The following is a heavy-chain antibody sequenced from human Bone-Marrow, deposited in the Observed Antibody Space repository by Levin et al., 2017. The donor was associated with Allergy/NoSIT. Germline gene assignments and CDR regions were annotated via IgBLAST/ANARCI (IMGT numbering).Heavy chain of an antibody. CDR3: VREIAVLGIGAYY. D-gene: IGHD6-19*01. Sequence: QAGESLKISCAASGFIFNNYWMHWVRQAPGTGLVWVSRINSDGSITNHADSVKGRFTISRDNAGNTLFLQMNSLRAEDTGVYYCVREIAVLGIGAYYWGQGALVTVSS. CDR2: INSDGSIT. J-gene: IGHJ4*02. CDR1: GFIFNNYW. V-gene: IGHV3-74*01.